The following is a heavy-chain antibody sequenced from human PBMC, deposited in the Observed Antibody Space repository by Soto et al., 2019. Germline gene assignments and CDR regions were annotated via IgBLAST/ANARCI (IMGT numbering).Heavy chain of an antibody. D-gene: IGHD3-10*01. Sequence: GPEVKKPGASGRVSGLTPGYASPSYGVNWVRQVPGQGLEWMGWIAPHSGRTTYLPKFQGRVTITADPSTNTAYMELTSLSSDDTGIYFCARAATGSYHSAYWGQGTVVTVSA. J-gene: IGHJ4*02. CDR1: GYASPSYG. V-gene: IGHV1-18*04. CDR3: ARAATGSYHSAY. CDR2: IAPHSGRT.